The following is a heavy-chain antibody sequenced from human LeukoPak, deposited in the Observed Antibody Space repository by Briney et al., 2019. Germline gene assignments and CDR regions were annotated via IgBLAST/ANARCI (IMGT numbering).Heavy chain of an antibody. J-gene: IGHJ3*02. CDR2: IIPIFGTA. CDR1: GGTFSSYA. V-gene: IGHV1-69*05. D-gene: IGHD2-2*01. Sequence: ASVKVSCKASGGTFSSYAISWVRQAPGQGLELMGGIIPIFGTANYAQKFQGRVTITTDESTSTAYMELSSLRSEDTAVYYCARGRTDIVVVPAAMGDAFDIWGQGTMVTVSS. CDR3: ARGRTDIVVVPAAMGDAFDI.